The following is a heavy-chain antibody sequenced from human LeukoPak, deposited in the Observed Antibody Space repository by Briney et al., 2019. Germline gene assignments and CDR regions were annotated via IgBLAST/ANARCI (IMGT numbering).Heavy chain of an antibody. Sequence: PGGSLRLSCAASGFTFSSYEMNWVRQAPGKGLEWVSYISSSGSTIYYADSVKGWFTISRDNSKNTLYLQMNSLRAEDTAVYYCAKSGWLRLDYWGQGTLVTVSS. CDR1: GFTFSSYE. CDR2: ISSSGSTI. D-gene: IGHD5-12*01. CDR3: AKSGWLRLDY. V-gene: IGHV3-48*03. J-gene: IGHJ4*02.